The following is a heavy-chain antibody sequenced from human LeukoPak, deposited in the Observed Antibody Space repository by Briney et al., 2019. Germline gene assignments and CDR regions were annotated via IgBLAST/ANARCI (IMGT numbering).Heavy chain of an antibody. V-gene: IGHV3-23*01. CDR3: AKEGYCSGGSCYLSMDV. D-gene: IGHD2-15*01. CDR1: GFTFSSYA. J-gene: IGHJ6*02. Sequence: GGSLRLSCAASGFTFSSYAMSWVRQAPGKGLEWVSAISGGGGSTYYADSVKGRFTISRDNSKNTLYLQMNSLRAEDTAVYYCAKEGYCSGGSCYLSMDVWGQGTTVTVSS. CDR2: ISGGGGST.